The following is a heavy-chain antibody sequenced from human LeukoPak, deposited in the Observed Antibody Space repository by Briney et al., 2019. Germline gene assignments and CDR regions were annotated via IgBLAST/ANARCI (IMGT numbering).Heavy chain of an antibody. CDR3: ARGQYYDILTGYFP. CDR1: GFTFSSYG. J-gene: IGHJ5*02. Sequence: QPGGSLRLSCAASGFTFSSYGMHWVRQAPGKGLEWVAVIWYDGSNKYYADSVKGRFTISRDNSKNTLYLQMNSLRAEDTAVYYCARGQYYDILTGYFPWGQGTLVTVSS. CDR2: IWYDGSNK. D-gene: IGHD3-9*01. V-gene: IGHV3-33*01.